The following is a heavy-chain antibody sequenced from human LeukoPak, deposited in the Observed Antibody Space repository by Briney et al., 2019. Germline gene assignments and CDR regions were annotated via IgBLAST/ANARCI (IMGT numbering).Heavy chain of an antibody. Sequence: GGSLRLSCAASGFTFSSYAMSWVRQAPGKGLEWVSAISGNGGSTYYADSVKGRFTISRDKSKNMLYLQMDSLRAEDTAVYYCAKYSSGEGGFDYWGQGTLVTVSS. V-gene: IGHV3-23*01. CDR3: AKYSSGEGGFDY. CDR1: GFTFSSYA. CDR2: ISGNGGST. J-gene: IGHJ4*02. D-gene: IGHD2-15*01.